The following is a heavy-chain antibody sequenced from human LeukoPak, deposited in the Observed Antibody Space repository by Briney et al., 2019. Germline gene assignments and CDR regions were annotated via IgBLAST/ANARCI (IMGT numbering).Heavy chain of an antibody. Sequence: SETLSLTCAVYGGSFSGYYWSWIRQPPGKGLEWIGEINHSGSTNYNPSLKSRVTISVDTSKNQFSLKLSSVTAADTAVYYCARENYDYVWGSYRPIGYWGQGTLVTVSS. CDR3: ARENYDYVWGSYRPIGY. V-gene: IGHV4-34*01. J-gene: IGHJ4*02. CDR2: INHSGST. CDR1: GGSFSGYY. D-gene: IGHD3-16*02.